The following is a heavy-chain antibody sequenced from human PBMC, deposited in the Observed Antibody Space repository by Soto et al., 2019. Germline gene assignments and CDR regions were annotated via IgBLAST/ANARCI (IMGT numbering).Heavy chain of an antibody. V-gene: IGHV1-69*01. CDR3: ARDRVYYYDSSGYYLDY. D-gene: IGHD3-22*01. J-gene: IGHJ4*02. CDR2: IIPIFGTA. Sequence: QVQLVQSGAEVKKPGSSVKVSCKASGGTFGSYAISWVRQAPGQGLEWMGGIIPIFGTANYAQKFQGRVTITADESTSTAYMELSSLRSEDTAVYYCARDRVYYYDSSGYYLDYWGQGTLVTVSS. CDR1: GGTFGSYA.